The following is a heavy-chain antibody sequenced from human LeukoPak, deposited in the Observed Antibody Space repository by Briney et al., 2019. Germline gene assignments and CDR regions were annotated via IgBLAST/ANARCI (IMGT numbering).Heavy chain of an antibody. CDR3: ARLSDSKSSDL. CDR1: GFTFSSYE. J-gene: IGHJ4*02. CDR2: ISSSGSSI. Sequence: GGSLRLSCAASGFTFSSYEMNWVRQAPGKGLEWVSYISSSGSSIYYADSVRGRFAISRDNAKNALYLQMNSLRAEDTAVYYCARLSDSKSSDLWGQGTLVTVSS. D-gene: IGHD2/OR15-2a*01. V-gene: IGHV3-48*03.